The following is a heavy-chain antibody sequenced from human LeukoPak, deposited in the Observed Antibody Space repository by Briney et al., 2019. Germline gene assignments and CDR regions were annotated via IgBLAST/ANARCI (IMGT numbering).Heavy chain of an antibody. CDR2: VSGYNGNT. V-gene: IGHV1-18*01. Sequence: ASVKVSCKASGYSFTSNGITWVRQAPGQGLEWMGWVSGYNGNTNYVQNLQGRVTMTTDRSTSTAYMELRSLRSDDTAVYYRAREWRHCSGGNCNTPSGGMDVWGLGTTVTVSS. CDR1: GYSFTSNG. CDR3: AREWRHCSGGNCNTPSGGMDV. J-gene: IGHJ6*02. D-gene: IGHD2-15*01.